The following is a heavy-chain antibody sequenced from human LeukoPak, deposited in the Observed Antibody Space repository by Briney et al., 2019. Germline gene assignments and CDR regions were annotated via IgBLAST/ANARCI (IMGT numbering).Heavy chain of an antibody. CDR1: GFTFNAYA. D-gene: IGHD1-26*01. J-gene: IGHJ4*02. Sequence: GGSLRLSCAASGFTFNAYALSWVRQAPGKGLEWVSRINSDGSGTNYADSVRGRFTISRDNAKNTLYLQMNSLRAEDTAVYYCARAIGSNDDYWGQGTLVTVSS. CDR3: ARAIGSNDDY. V-gene: IGHV3-74*01. CDR2: INSDGSGT.